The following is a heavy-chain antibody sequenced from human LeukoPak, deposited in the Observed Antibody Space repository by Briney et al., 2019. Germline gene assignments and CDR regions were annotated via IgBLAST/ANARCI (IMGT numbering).Heavy chain of an antibody. J-gene: IGHJ5*02. V-gene: IGHV4-31*11. CDR1: GGSISSGGYY. D-gene: IGHD3-9*01. CDR2: ISYSGTT. Sequence: SETLSLTCGVSGGSISSGGYYWSWIRQRPGKGLEWIGYISYSGTTYYNPSLKSRVILSLDTSKSQFSLNLSSVTAADTAVYYCARGLTLTGYGNWFDAWGQGTLVTVSS. CDR3: ARGLTLTGYGNWFDA.